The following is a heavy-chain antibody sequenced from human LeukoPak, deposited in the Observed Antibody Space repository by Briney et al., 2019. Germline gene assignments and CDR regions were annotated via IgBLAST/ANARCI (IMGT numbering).Heavy chain of an antibody. CDR1: GYSINSGYS. Sequence: PSETLSLTCAVSGYSINSGYSWTWLRQRPGKGLEWIGNIHHSGYAYYNPSLKSRVTISLDASNNQFSLRLSSVTAADTAVYYCARNSSLTTLKGGWFDPWGQGTLVTVSS. CDR2: IHHSGYA. J-gene: IGHJ5*02. D-gene: IGHD4-11*01. CDR3: ARNSSLTTLKGGWFDP. V-gene: IGHV4-38-2*01.